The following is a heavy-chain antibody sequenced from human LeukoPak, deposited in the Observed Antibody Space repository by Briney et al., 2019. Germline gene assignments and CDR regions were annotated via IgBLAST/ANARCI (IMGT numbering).Heavy chain of an antibody. V-gene: IGHV3-49*04. CDR3: TRELLWFGESFIGYYYYYGMDV. D-gene: IGHD3-10*01. CDR2: IRSKAYGGTT. CDR1: GFTFGDYA. Sequence: GRSLRLSCTASGFTFGDYAMSWVRQAPGKGLEWVGFIRSKAYGGTTEYAASVKGRFTISRDDSKSIAYLQMNSLKTEDTAVYYCTRELLWFGESFIGYYYYYGMDVWGQGTTVTVSS. J-gene: IGHJ6*02.